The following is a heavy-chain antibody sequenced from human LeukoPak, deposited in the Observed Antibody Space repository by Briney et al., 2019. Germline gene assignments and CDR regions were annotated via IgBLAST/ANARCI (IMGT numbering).Heavy chain of an antibody. V-gene: IGHV1-2*02. CDR2: INPNSGGT. CDR1: GYTLTELS. D-gene: IGHD2-2*01. Sequence: ASVKVSCKVSGYTLTELSMHWVRQAPGQGLEWMGWINPNSGGTNYAQKFQGRVTMTRDTSISTAYMELSRLRSDDTAVYYCARVQGKYCSSTSCYGIGYYYYMDVWGKGTTVTVSS. J-gene: IGHJ6*03. CDR3: ARVQGKYCSSTSCYGIGYYYYMDV.